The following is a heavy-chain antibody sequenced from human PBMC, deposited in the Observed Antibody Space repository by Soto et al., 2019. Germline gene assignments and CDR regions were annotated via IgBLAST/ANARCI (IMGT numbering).Heavy chain of an antibody. CDR1: GGSISTYY. Sequence: QVRLRESGPGLVRPSETLSLTCSVSGGSISTYYWSWIRQPAGKGLEWIGRIYRSGGTNFNPSLMSRFSMSVETSKNQFSLKLSSVVAADTAVYYCARGAAAGVDYGMDVWGQGTTVTVS. D-gene: IGHD6-13*01. V-gene: IGHV4-4*07. CDR2: IYRSGGT. J-gene: IGHJ6*02. CDR3: ARGAAAGVDYGMDV.